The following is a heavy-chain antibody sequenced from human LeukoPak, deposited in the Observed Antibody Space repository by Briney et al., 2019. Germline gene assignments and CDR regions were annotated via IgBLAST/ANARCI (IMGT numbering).Heavy chain of an antibody. J-gene: IGHJ4*02. CDR1: GFKFSNYW. CDR3: IADSEGRSGGDY. D-gene: IGHD3-10*01. V-gene: IGHV3-74*03. Sequence: PGDSLRLSCAASGFKFSNYWMHWVRQVPGKGLVWVSRINLDGGITTYADSVKGRFPISRDNAKNMLYLQLNSLRPEDTAVYYCIADSEGRSGGDYWGQGTLVTVSS. CDR2: INLDGGIT.